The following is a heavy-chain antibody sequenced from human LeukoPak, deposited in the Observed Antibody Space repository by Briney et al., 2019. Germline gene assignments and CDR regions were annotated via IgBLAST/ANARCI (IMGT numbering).Heavy chain of an antibody. J-gene: IGHJ2*01. V-gene: IGHV4-4*07. CDR2: IYTSGST. Sequence: AETLSLTCTVSGGSISSYYWSWIRQPAGKGLEWIGRIYTSGSTNYNPSLKSRVTMSVDTSKNQFSLKLSSVTAADTAVYYCARDGAVVPAAISYWYFDLWGRGTLVTVSS. CDR1: GGSISSYY. CDR3: ARDGAVVPAAISYWYFDL. D-gene: IGHD2-2*02.